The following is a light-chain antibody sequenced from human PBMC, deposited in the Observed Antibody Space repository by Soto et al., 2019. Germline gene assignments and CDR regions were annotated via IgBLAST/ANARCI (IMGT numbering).Light chain of an antibody. V-gene: IGKV3-11*01. J-gene: IGKJ1*01. CDR2: DAS. CDR1: QSVGSY. Sequence: EIVLTQSPATLSLSPGERVTLSCRASQSVGSYLAWYQQKLGQAPRLLIYDASNRATGIPARFSGSGSGTDFPLTIGSLEPEDFAVYYCQQRSTWPLTFGQGTKVEIK. CDR3: QQRSTWPLT.